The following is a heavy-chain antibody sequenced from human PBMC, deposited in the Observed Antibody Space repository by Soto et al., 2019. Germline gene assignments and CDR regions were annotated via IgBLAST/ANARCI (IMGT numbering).Heavy chain of an antibody. CDR3: AIGVVGATYNY. Sequence: PGGSLRLSCAASGFTFGTMNWVRQAQGKGLEWVSSISSSGSYIYFADPVKGRFTLSRDTAKSSLFLQMNSLRAEDTAVYYCAIGVVGATYNYWGQGTLVTVST. CDR2: ISSSGSYI. J-gene: IGHJ4*02. D-gene: IGHD1-26*01. V-gene: IGHV3-21*01. CDR1: GFTFGT.